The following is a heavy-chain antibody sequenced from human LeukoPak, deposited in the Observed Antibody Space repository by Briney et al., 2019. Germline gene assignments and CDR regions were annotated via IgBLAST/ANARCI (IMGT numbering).Heavy chain of an antibody. D-gene: IGHD3-22*01. CDR2: INHSGST. Sequence: PSETLSLTCAVYGGSFSGYYWSWIRQPPGKGLEWIGEINHSGSTNYNPSLKSRVTISVDTSKNQFSLKLSSVTAADTAVYYCARGGWDYYDSSGYYARRRSAFDIWGQGTMVTVSS. V-gene: IGHV4-34*01. CDR3: ARGGWDYYDSSGYYARRRSAFDI. CDR1: GGSFSGYY. J-gene: IGHJ3*02.